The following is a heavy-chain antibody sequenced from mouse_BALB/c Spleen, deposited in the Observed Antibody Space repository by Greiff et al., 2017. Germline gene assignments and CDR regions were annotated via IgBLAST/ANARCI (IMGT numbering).Heavy chain of an antibody. Sequence: VKLQESGPELVKPGASVRISCKASGYTFTSYYIHWVKQRPGQGLEWIGWIYPGNVNTKYNEKFKGKATLTADKSSSTAYMQLSSLTSEDSAVYFCARDYYVPWFAYWGQGTLVTVSA. V-gene: IGHV1S56*01. CDR2: IYPGNVNT. D-gene: IGHD1-1*01. CDR3: ARDYYVPWFAY. CDR1: GYTFTSYY. J-gene: IGHJ3*01.